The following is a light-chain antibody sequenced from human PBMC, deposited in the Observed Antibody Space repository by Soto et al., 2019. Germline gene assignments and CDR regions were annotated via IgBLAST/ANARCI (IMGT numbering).Light chain of an antibody. CDR2: ASS. CDR1: QGISRN. J-gene: IGKJ2*01. Sequence: IQLTQSPSSLSASVGDRVSITCRASQGISRNLAWYQQKPGKAPNLLIYASSTLQSGVTSRFSGSGSGTEFTLTISSLQPEDFATYYCQQFYSYPHTFGQGTKLEIK. CDR3: QQFYSYPHT. V-gene: IGKV1-9*01.